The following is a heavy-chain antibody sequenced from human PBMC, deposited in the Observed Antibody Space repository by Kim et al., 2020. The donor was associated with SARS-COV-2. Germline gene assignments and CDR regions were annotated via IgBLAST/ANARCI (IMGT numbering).Heavy chain of an antibody. CDR1: GFTFSSYA. D-gene: IGHD2-15*01. Sequence: GGSLRLSCAASGFTFSSYAMHWVRQAPGKGLEWVAVISYDGSNKYYADSVKGRFTISRDNSKNTLYLQMNSLRAEDTAVYYCASPCRYCSGGEVHDYWGQGTLVTVSS. V-gene: IGHV3-30*04. J-gene: IGHJ4*02. CDR2: ISYDGSNK. CDR3: ASPCRYCSGGEVHDY.